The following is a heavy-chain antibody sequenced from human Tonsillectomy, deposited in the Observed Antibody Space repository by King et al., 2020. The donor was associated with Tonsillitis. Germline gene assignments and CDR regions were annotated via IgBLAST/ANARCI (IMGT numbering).Heavy chain of an antibody. CDR3: AKGLGDSDP. CDR2: ISYDGSNK. CDR1: GFTFSSYG. D-gene: IGHD3-16*01. V-gene: IGHV3-30*18. J-gene: IGHJ5*02. Sequence: QVQLVESGGGVVQPVRSLRLSCAASGFTFSSYGMHWVRQAPGKGLEGVAVISYDGSNKYYADSVKGRFTISRDNSKNTLYLQMNSLRAEDTAVYYCAKGLGDSDPWGQGTLVTVSS.